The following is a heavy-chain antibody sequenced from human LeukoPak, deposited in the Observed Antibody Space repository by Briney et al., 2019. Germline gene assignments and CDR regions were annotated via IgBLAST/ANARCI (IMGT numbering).Heavy chain of an antibody. CDR3: ARESERSGWDDY. J-gene: IGHJ4*02. CDR1: GLITDDYA. Sequence: GGSLRLSCAAPGLITDDYAIHWVRQAPGKGLEWVSLISGDGGSTFYADSVRGRFTISRDNSKNSLSLQMSSLRSEDTALYFCARESERSGWDDYWGQGALVTVSS. CDR2: ISGDGGST. D-gene: IGHD6-25*01. V-gene: IGHV3-43*02.